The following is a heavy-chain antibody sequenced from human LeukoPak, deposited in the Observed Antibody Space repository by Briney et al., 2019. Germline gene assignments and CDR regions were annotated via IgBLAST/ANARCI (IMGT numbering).Heavy chain of an antibody. CDR1: GGTFTNYA. Sequence: GASVKVSCKASGGTFTNYAINWVRQAPGQGLEWMGRIIPILDVTNYAQKFQGRVTITADQSTSTAYMEPSSLRSEDTAVYYCARGGGVDILTGFQYWGQGTLVTVSS. D-gene: IGHD3-9*01. J-gene: IGHJ4*02. CDR2: IIPILDVT. V-gene: IGHV1-69*04. CDR3: ARGGGVDILTGFQY.